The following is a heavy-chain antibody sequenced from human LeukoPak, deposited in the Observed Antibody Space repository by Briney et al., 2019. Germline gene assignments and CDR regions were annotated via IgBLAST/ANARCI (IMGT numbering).Heavy chain of an antibody. V-gene: IGHV3-48*01. D-gene: IGHD3-10*01. J-gene: IGHJ4*02. Sequence: GGSLRLSCAASGFTFSSYSMNWVRQAPGKGLEWVSYISSSSTIYYADSVKGRFTISRDNAKNSLYLQMNSLRAEDTAVYYCARIYGSGSYAAFDYWGQGTLVTVFS. CDR2: ISSSSTI. CDR3: ARIYGSGSYAAFDY. CDR1: GFTFSSYS.